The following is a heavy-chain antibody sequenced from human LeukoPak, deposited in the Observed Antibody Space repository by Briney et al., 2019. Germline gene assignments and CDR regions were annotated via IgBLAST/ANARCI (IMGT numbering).Heavy chain of an antibody. Sequence: SETLSLTCTVSGGSISSSSYYWGWIRQPPGKGLEWIGSIYYSGSTYYNPSLKSRVTISVDTSKNQFSLKLSSVTAAGTAVYYCARGPYCSSTSCYTGVDYWGQGTLVTVSS. CDR3: ARGPYCSSTSCYTGVDY. CDR2: IYYSGST. V-gene: IGHV4-39*01. D-gene: IGHD2-2*02. CDR1: GGSISSSSYY. J-gene: IGHJ4*02.